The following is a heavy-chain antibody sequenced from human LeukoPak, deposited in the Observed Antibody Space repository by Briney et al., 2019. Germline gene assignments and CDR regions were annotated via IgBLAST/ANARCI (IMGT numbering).Heavy chain of an antibody. CDR1: GFTFNDYY. J-gene: IGHJ6*02. CDR2: ISSSGLTT. V-gene: IGHV3-11*01. D-gene: IGHD1-14*01. CDR3: ARDTNNGLGV. Sequence: PGGSLRLSCAASGFTFNDYYINWIRQAPGKGLEWVSYISSSGLTTVYADSVKGRFTITRDNAHNFMSLQMNSLRPEDTAVYYCARDTNNGLGVWGRGTTVTVSS.